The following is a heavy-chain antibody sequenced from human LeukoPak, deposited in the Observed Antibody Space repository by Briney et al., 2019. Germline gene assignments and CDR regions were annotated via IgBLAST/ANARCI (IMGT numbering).Heavy chain of an antibody. CDR1: GFTFSDYY. D-gene: IGHD5-18*01. Sequence: GGSLRLSCAASGFTFSDYYMSWIRQAPGKGLEWVSYISSSGSTIYYADSVKGRFTISRDNAKNSLYLQMNSLRAEDTAVYYRARSAVTAIHYYYYYYGMDVWGQGTTVTVSS. CDR2: ISSSGSTI. V-gene: IGHV3-11*01. J-gene: IGHJ6*02. CDR3: ARSAVTAIHYYYYYYGMDV.